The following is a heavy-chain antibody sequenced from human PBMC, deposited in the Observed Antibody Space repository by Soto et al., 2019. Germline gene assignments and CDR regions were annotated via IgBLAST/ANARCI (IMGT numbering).Heavy chain of an antibody. Sequence: PGESLKISCKASGYIFIDYWIGWVRQMPGKGLEWMGIVYPRDSDTRYIPSFQGQVTISADRSTGTAFLQWRSLKASDTAMYYCARQIYDSDTGPNFQYYFDSWGQGTPVTVSS. V-gene: IGHV5-51*01. CDR2: VYPRDSDT. J-gene: IGHJ4*02. D-gene: IGHD3-22*01. CDR3: ARQIYDSDTGPNFQYYFDS. CDR1: GYIFIDYW.